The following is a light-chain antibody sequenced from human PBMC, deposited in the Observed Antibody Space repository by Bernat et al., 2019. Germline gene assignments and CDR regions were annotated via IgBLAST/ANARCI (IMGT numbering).Light chain of an antibody. Sequence: SYELTQPPSVSMSPGHTATITCSGDALSKQYTYWYQQRPGQAPVLLIYKDRERPSGIPERFSGSPSGTTVTLTISGVQADDEADYYGHSLDSTSSYRVFGGGTRLTVL. CDR3: HSLDSTSSYRV. V-gene: IGLV3-25*03. CDR2: KDR. CDR1: ALSKQY. J-gene: IGLJ3*02.